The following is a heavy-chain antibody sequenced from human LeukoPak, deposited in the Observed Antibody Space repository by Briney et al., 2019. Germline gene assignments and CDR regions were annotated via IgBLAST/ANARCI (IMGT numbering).Heavy chain of an antibody. J-gene: IGHJ5*02. Sequence: PSETLSLTCTVSGGSISSYYWSWIRQPPGKGLEWIGYMYYSGSTNYNPSLKSRVTVSVDTSKNQFSLKLNSVTAADTALYYCARAYSSSWYWNWFDPWGQGTLVTVSP. V-gene: IGHV4-59*08. CDR3: ARAYSSSWYWNWFDP. D-gene: IGHD6-13*01. CDR1: GGSISSYY. CDR2: MYYSGST.